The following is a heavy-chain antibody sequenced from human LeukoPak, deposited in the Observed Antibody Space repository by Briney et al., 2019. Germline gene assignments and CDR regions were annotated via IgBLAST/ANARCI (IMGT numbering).Heavy chain of an antibody. Sequence: PGGSLRLSCAVSGFTVSNKYMSWVRQAPGKGLEYVSAISSNGGSTYYADSVKGRFTISRDNSRNTLHLQMSSLRVEDTAVYYCVKDSSSGSYFDYWGQGTLVTVSS. D-gene: IGHD3-10*01. CDR3: VKDSSSGSYFDY. CDR2: ISSNGGST. J-gene: IGHJ4*02. CDR1: GFTVSNKY. V-gene: IGHV3-64D*06.